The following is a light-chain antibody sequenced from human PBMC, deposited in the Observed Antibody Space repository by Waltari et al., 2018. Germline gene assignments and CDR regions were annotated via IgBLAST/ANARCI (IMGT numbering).Light chain of an antibody. Sequence: EIVLTQSPATLSLSPGERATLSCRASQSVNSQLAWYQHKTGQSPRLLIYDASIRVTGISARFRGSGSGTDFTLTISSLEPEDFAVYYCQQRSKWPWSFGQGTKVEIK. V-gene: IGKV3-11*01. CDR1: QSVNSQ. CDR2: DAS. CDR3: QQRSKWPWS. J-gene: IGKJ1*01.